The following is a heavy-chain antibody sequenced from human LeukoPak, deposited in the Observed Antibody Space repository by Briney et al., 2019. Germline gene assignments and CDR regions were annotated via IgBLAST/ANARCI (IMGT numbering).Heavy chain of an antibody. CDR1: GGSFSGYY. J-gene: IGHJ6*03. CDR3: ATRPTPPYYYYYMDV. CDR2: INHSGST. Sequence: SETLSLTCAVYGGSFSGYYWNWIRQSPGKGLEWIGEINHSGSTNYNPSLKSRVTISIDTSKNQFSLKLSSVTSADTAVYFCATRPTPPYYYYYMDVWGKGTTVTVSS. D-gene: IGHD4-23*01. V-gene: IGHV4-34*01.